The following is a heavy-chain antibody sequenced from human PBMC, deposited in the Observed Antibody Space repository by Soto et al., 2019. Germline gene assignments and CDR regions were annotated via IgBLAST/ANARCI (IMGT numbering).Heavy chain of an antibody. V-gene: IGHV3-21*01. J-gene: IGHJ4*02. CDR3: AREADFASSGYVLDY. Sequence: PGGSLRLSCAASGFTFNRYSMNWVRQAPGEGLEWVSSVTSSSSSMLYADSVKGRFTISRDDAKDSLFLQMNSLRADDTAVYYCAREADFASSGYVLDYWGQGTLVTVSS. D-gene: IGHD3-22*01. CDR2: VTSSSSSM. CDR1: GFTFNRYS.